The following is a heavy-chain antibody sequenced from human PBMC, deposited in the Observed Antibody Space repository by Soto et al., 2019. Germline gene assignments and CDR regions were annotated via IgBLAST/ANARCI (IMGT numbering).Heavy chain of an antibody. CDR1: GFTFDDYA. V-gene: IGHV3-9*01. Sequence: EVQLVESGGGLVQPGRSLRLSCAASGFTFDDYAMHWGRQAPGKGLEWVSGISWNSGSIGYADSVKGRFTISRDNAKNSLYLQMNSLRAEDTALYYCAKDGKAYYYYMDVWGKGTTDTVSS. J-gene: IGHJ6*03. CDR2: ISWNSGSI. CDR3: AKDGKAYYYYMDV.